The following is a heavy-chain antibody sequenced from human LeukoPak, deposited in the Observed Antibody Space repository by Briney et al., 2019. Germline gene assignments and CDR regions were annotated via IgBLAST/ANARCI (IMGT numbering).Heavy chain of an antibody. J-gene: IGHJ3*02. Sequence: SGTLSLTCTVSGASISSSYWSWIRQPPGKKLEWIGFIYYNGNTNYNPSLKSRVTISVDTSKNQFSLKLSSVTAADTAVYYCVRGNYDNRGYSNAFDIWGQGAMVTVSS. CDR2: IYYNGNT. CDR3: VRGNYDNRGYSNAFDI. D-gene: IGHD3-22*01. CDR1: GASISSSY. V-gene: IGHV4-59*01.